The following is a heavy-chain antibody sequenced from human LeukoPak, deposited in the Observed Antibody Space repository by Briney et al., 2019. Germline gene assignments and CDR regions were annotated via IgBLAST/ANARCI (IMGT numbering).Heavy chain of an antibody. CDR2: INPNSGGT. CDR3: ARDQGGGSAFDI. Sequence: EASVKVSCTASGYTFTGCYMHWVRQAPGQGLEWMGWINPNSGGTNYAQKFQGRVTMTRDTSISTAYMELSRLRSDDTAVYYCARDQGGGSAFDIWGQGTMVTVSS. V-gene: IGHV1-2*02. CDR1: GYTFTGCY. D-gene: IGHD1-26*01. J-gene: IGHJ3*02.